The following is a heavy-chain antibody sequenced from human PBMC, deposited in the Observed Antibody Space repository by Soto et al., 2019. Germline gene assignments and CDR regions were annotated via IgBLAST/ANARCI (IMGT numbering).Heavy chain of an antibody. CDR3: AKDGRGRSGSYSEASACYYFDY. CDR2: ISGSGGST. J-gene: IGHJ4*02. CDR1: GFTFSSYA. V-gene: IGHV3-23*01. Sequence: GGSLRLSCAASGFTFSSYAMSWVRQAPGKGLEWVSAISGSGGSTYYADSVKGRYTISRDNSKNTLYLQMNSLRAEDMAVYYCAKDGRGRSGSYSEASACYYFDYWGQGTLVTAPQ. D-gene: IGHD1-26*01.